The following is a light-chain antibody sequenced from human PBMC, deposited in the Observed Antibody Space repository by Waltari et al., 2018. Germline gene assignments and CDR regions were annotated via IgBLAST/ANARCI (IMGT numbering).Light chain of an antibody. V-gene: IGKV3-11*01. Sequence: ELVLTQSPATLSLSPGDRATLPCRASQSVSSYLAWYQQKPGQAPMLLIYEASTRATGIPARFSGSGSGTDFTLTISSLEPEDFAVYYCQQRSNWPLTFGGGTNVEIK. CDR2: EAS. J-gene: IGKJ4*01. CDR3: QQRSNWPLT. CDR1: QSVSSY.